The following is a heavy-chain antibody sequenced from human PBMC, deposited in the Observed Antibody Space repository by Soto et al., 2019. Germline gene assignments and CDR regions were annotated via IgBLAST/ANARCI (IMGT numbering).Heavy chain of an antibody. D-gene: IGHD5-12*01. CDR1: GFSFIDYS. Sequence: ASVKVSCKASGFSFIDYSILWVRQAPGQSLEWLGWINAGDGNTKYSHKFQDRVTITSDTSATTTYMELRSLRSEDTAVFYCARSAKKTWLPDFWGQGTLVTVSS. CDR3: ARSAKKTWLPDF. V-gene: IGHV1-3*01. CDR2: INAGDGNT. J-gene: IGHJ1*01.